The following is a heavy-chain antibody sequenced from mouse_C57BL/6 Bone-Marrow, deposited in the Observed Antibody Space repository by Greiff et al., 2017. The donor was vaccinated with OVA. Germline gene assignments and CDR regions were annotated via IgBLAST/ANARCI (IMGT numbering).Heavy chain of an antibody. J-gene: IGHJ2*01. Sequence: QVHVKQPGAELVMPGASVKLSCKASGYTFTSYWMHWVKQRPGQGLEWIGEIDPSDSYTNYNQKFKGKSTLTVDKSSSTAYMQLSSLTSEDSAVYYGAREGTRGGYFDYWGQGTTLTVSS. CDR1: GYTFTSYW. CDR3: AREGTRGGYFDY. CDR2: IDPSDSYT. V-gene: IGHV1-69*01. D-gene: IGHD3-3*01.